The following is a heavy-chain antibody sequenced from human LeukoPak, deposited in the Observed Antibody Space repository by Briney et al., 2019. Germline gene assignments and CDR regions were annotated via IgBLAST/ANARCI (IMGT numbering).Heavy chain of an antibody. V-gene: IGHV3-74*01. Sequence: PGGSLRLSCVASGFSLSTYWMHWVRQAPGRGLVWVSRINPEGSLTTYADSVRGRFTISRDSAKNTLYLQMNSLRAEDTAVYYCTRTRCSTTSCYPGWGQGTLVTVSS. CDR2: INPEGSLT. J-gene: IGHJ4*02. D-gene: IGHD2-2*01. CDR1: GFSLSTYW. CDR3: TRTRCSTTSCYPG.